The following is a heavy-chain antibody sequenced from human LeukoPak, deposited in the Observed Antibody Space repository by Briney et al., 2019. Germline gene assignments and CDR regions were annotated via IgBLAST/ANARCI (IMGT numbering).Heavy chain of an antibody. CDR1: GGSISNYF. Sequence: SETLSLTCTVSGGSISNYFWSWIRQPPGKGLEWIGHIYYSGSAIYNLSLMGRVTMSVDTSKNQFSLSLSSVSAADTALYYCARHREPSGSYSAFDYWGQGALVTVSS. J-gene: IGHJ4*02. D-gene: IGHD3-10*01. V-gene: IGHV4-59*08. CDR3: ARHREPSGSYSAFDY. CDR2: IYYSGSA.